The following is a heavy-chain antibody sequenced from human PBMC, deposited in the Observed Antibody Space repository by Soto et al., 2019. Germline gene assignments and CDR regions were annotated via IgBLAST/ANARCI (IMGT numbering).Heavy chain of an antibody. V-gene: IGHV3-9*01. J-gene: IGHJ5*02. CDR2: ISWNSGNI. D-gene: IGHD1-1*01. Sequence: LRLSCAASGFTFDDYAMHWVRQAPGRGLEWVAGISWNSGNIDYADSMKGRFTISRDNAKNSLFLQMNSLRTEDTALYYCAKAFTYYNSLTRFDPWGQGTLVTVS. CDR1: GFTFDDYA. CDR3: AKAFTYYNSLTRFDP.